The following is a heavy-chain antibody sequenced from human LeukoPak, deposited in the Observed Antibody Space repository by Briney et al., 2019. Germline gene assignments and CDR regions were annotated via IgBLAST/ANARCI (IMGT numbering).Heavy chain of an antibody. CDR2: ISGSGGST. J-gene: IGHJ4*02. V-gene: IGHV3-23*01. Sequence: GGSLRLSCAASGFTFSSYAMSWVRQAPGKGLEWVSAISGSGGSTYYADSVEGRFTISRDNSKNTLYLQMNSLRAEDTAVYYCAKLPYSSSWRDFDYWGQGTLVTVSS. D-gene: IGHD6-13*01. CDR3: AKLPYSSSWRDFDY. CDR1: GFTFSSYA.